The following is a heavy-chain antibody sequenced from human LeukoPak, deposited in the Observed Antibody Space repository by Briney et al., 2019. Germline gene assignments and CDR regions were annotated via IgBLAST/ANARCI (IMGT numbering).Heavy chain of an antibody. CDR3: AKDSFGRWLQLDSHAFDI. Sequence: SGGSLRLSCAASGFTFSSYAMSWVRQAPGKGLEWVSSVGGDGRFTYHADSVKGRFTISRDNSKNTLYLQMNSLRAEDTAVYYCAKDSFGRWLQLDSHAFDIWGQGTMVTVSS. CDR2: VGGDGRFT. V-gene: IGHV3-23*01. CDR1: GFTFSSYA. J-gene: IGHJ3*02. D-gene: IGHD5-24*01.